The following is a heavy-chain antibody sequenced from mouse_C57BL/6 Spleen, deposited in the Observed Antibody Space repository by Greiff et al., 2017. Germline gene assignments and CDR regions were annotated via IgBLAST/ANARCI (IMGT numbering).Heavy chain of an antibody. V-gene: IGHV1-64*01. Sequence: VQLQQPGAELVKPGASVKLSCKASGYTFTSYWMHWVKQRPGQGLEWIGMIHPNSGSTNYNEKFKSKATLTVDKSSSTAYMQLSSLTSEDSAVYYCARENYGGEGDYAMDYWGQGTSVTVSS. J-gene: IGHJ4*01. D-gene: IGHD1-1*02. CDR3: ARENYGGEGDYAMDY. CDR1: GYTFTSYW. CDR2: IHPNSGST.